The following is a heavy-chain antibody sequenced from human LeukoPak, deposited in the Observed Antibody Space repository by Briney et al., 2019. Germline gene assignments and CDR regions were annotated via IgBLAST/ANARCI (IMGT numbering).Heavy chain of an antibody. V-gene: IGHV3-9*01. CDR1: GFTFDDYA. Sequence: PGRSLRLSCAASGFTFDDYAMHWVRQAPGKGLEWVSGISWNSGSMGYADSVKGRFTISRDNAKNSLYLQMNSLRAEDTALYYCAKDMKDYYDSSGYPDAFDIWGQGTMVTVSS. D-gene: IGHD3-22*01. CDR2: ISWNSGSM. CDR3: AKDMKDYYDSSGYPDAFDI. J-gene: IGHJ3*02.